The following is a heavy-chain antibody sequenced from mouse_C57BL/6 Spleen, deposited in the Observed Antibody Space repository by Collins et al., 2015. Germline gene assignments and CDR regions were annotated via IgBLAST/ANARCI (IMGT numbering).Heavy chain of an antibody. CDR3: ARQVRGYYAMDY. Sequence: EVQLVESGGGLVKPGGSLKLSCAASGFTFSSYAMSWVRQTPEKRLEWVATISSGGSYTYYPDSVKGRFTISRDNAKNTLYLQMSSLRSEDTAMYYCARQVRGYYAMDYWGQGTSVTVSS. D-gene: IGHD2-14*01. CDR2: ISSGGSYT. V-gene: IGHV5-9-3*01. J-gene: IGHJ4*01. CDR1: GFTFSSYA.